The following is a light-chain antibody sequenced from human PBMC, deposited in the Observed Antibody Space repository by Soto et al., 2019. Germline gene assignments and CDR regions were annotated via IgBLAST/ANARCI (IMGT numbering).Light chain of an antibody. V-gene: IGLV2-23*01. CDR3: CSYAGSSKV. CDR2: EGS. CDR1: SSDVGSYNL. Sequence: QSALTQPASVSGSPGQSITISCTGTSSDVGSYNLVSWYQQHPGKAPKLMIYEGSKRPSGVSNRFSGSKSDNTASLTISGLQAEDEADYYCCSYAGSSKVFGTGTKVTVL. J-gene: IGLJ1*01.